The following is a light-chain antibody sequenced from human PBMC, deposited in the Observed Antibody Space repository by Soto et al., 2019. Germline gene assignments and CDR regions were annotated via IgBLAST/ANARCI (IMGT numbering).Light chain of an antibody. CDR2: GAS. V-gene: IGKV3-11*01. CDR1: QSVTNY. CDR3: LQRYNWPPVT. Sequence: EIVLTQTPAILSLYPGERDTLSCRASQSVTNYLDWYQQKPGQAPRLLIYGASNRATGVPARFSGSGSGTDFTLTISSLEPEDFAVYYCLQRYNWPPVTFGQGTRLEIK. J-gene: IGKJ5*01.